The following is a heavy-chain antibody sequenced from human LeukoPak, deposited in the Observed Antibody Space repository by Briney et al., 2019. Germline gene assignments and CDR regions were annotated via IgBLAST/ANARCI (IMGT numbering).Heavy chain of an antibody. CDR2: INPNSGGT. CDR3: ARAKWELD. Sequence: ASVKVSCKASGYTFTSYGISWVRQAPGQGLEWMGWINPNSGGTNYAQKFQGRVTMTRDTSISTAYMELSRLRSDDTAVYYCARAKWELDWGQGTLVTVSS. CDR1: GYTFTSYG. V-gene: IGHV1-2*02. J-gene: IGHJ4*02. D-gene: IGHD1-26*01.